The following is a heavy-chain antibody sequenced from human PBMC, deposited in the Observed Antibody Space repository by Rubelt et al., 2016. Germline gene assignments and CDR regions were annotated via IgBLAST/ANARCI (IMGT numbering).Heavy chain of an antibody. D-gene: IGHD3-22*01. J-gene: IGHJ4*02. CDR2: INHSGST. V-gene: IGHV4-34*01. Sequence: QVQLQQWGAGLLKPSETLSLTCAVYGGSFSGYYWSWIRQPPGKGLEWIGDINHSGSTNYNPSLKIRVTRSVDTSKNQFSLKLSSVTAADTAVYYCARGKEGLGVTMMDYWGQGTLVTVSS. CDR3: ARGKEGLGVTMMDY. CDR1: GGSFSGYY.